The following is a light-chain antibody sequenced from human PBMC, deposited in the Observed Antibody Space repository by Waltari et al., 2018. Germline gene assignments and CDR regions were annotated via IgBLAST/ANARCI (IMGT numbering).Light chain of an antibody. CDR1: SSNIGSTT. CDR3: AAWDASLNGWV. CDR2: NDN. V-gene: IGLV1-44*01. J-gene: IGLJ3*02. Sequence: QSVLTQSPSASGTPGQRVTISCSGSSSNIGSTTVNWYQQLPGTSPNLLIYNDNQRPSRVPERFSGAKSGTSAALAISGLQSEDEADYYCAAWDASLNGWVFGGGTTLTVL.